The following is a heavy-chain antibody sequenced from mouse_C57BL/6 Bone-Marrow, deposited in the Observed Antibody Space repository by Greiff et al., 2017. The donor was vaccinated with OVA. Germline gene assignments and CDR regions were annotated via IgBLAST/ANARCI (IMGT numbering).Heavy chain of an antibody. D-gene: IGHD4-1*01. CDR1: GFTFSDYG. CDR2: ISSGSSTI. CDR3: AKDWDYFDY. J-gene: IGHJ2*01. Sequence: EVKLMESGGGLVKPGGSLKLSCAASGFTFSDYGMHWVRQAPEKGLEWVAYISSGSSTIYYADTVKGRFTISRDNAKNTLFLQMTSLRSEDTAMYYCAKDWDYFDYWGQGTTLTVSS. V-gene: IGHV5-17*01.